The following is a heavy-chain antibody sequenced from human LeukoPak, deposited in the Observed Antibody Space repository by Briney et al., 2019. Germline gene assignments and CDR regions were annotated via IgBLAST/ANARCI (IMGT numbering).Heavy chain of an antibody. CDR3: ARDTPSYYYDSSGYLGEDWFDP. D-gene: IGHD3-22*01. Sequence: PSETLSLTCTVSGYSISSGYYWGWIRQPPGKGLEWIGSIYHSGSTYYNPSLKSRVTISVDTSKNQFSLKLSSVTAADTAVYYCARDTPSYYYDSSGYLGEDWFDPWGQGTLVTVSS. CDR2: IYHSGST. CDR1: GYSISSGYY. J-gene: IGHJ5*02. V-gene: IGHV4-38-2*02.